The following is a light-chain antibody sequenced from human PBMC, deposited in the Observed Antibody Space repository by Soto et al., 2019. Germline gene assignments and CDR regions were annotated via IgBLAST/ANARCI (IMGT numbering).Light chain of an antibody. CDR1: QSISTY. J-gene: IGKJ1*01. CDR3: QQYNSYWT. Sequence: TQSPVALSATQRDRVTVTCRASQSISTYLNWYQQKPGKAPKLMIYDPSSLESGVPSRFSGSGSGTEFTLTISSLQPDDSATYYCQQYNSYWTFGQGTKV. CDR2: DPS. V-gene: IGKV1-5*01.